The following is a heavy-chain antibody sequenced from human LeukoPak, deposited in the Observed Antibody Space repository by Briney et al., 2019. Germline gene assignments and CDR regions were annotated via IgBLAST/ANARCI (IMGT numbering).Heavy chain of an antibody. J-gene: IGHJ4*02. CDR2: FDPEDGET. CDR3: ARVQGSGSSPSDY. D-gene: IGHD3-10*01. Sequence: GASVKVSFKVSGYTLTELSMHWVRQAPGKGLEWMGGFDPEDGETIYAQKLQGRVTMTTDTSTSTAYMELRSLRSDDTAVYYCARVQGSGSSPSDYWGQGTLVTVSS. V-gene: IGHV1-24*01. CDR1: GYTLTELS.